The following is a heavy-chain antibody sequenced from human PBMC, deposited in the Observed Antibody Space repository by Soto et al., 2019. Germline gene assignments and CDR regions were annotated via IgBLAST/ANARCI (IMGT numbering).Heavy chain of an antibody. CDR3: SRERESASEH. Sequence: SETPSLTCTVPGGSISRSTYHWAWFRQPPGKGLEWIASIYYTGTTYYSPSLKSRVTISVDTSKNHFSLKLSSVTAADTAVYYCSRERESASEHWGQGTLVTVSS. J-gene: IGHJ4*02. V-gene: IGHV4-39*02. CDR2: IYYTGTT. CDR1: GGSISRSTYH.